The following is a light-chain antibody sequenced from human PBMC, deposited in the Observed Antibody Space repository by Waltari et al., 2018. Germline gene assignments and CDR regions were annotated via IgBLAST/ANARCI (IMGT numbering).Light chain of an antibody. CDR3: AAWDNSLSAWV. Sequence: QPVLTLPPSASGTPGQAASISCSGSSSHIGRNYVYWYQQLPGTAPKLLIYNNDQRPSKVPHRFFGSKSDTSASLVISGLRSEDEGHYNCAAWDNSLSAWVFGGGTKLT. J-gene: IGLJ3*02. CDR2: NND. CDR1: SSHIGRNY. V-gene: IGLV1-47*01.